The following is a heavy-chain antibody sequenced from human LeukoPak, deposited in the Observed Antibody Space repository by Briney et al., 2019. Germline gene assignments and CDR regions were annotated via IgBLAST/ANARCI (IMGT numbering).Heavy chain of an antibody. V-gene: IGHV3-30*03. CDR1: GFTFSSYG. CDR2: ISYDGSNK. CDR3: ARLAPGSLWGADY. Sequence: GGSLRLSCAASGFTFSSYGMHWVRQAPGKGLEWVAVISYDGSNKYYADSVKGRFTISRDNSKNTLYLQMNSLRSDDTAVYYCARLAPGSLWGADYWGQGTLVTVSS. J-gene: IGHJ4*02. D-gene: IGHD3-16*01.